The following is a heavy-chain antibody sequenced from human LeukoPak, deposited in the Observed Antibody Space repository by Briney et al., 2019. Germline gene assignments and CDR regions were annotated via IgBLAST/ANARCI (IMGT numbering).Heavy chain of an antibody. CDR3: AKGKRSSSWYYFDY. CDR2: ISSSSSYI. D-gene: IGHD6-13*01. Sequence: GGSLRLSCAASGFTFSNYAMSWVRQAPGKGLEWVSSISSSSSYIYYADSVKGRFTISRDNAKNSLYLQMNSLRAEDMALYYCAKGKRSSSWYYFDYWGQGTLVTVSS. V-gene: IGHV3-21*04. CDR1: GFTFSNYA. J-gene: IGHJ4*02.